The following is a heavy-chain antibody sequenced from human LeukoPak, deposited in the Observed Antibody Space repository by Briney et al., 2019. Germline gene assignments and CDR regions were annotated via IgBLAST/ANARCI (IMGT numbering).Heavy chain of an antibody. Sequence: NPSETLSLTCSVSGGSISSTGYYWGWIRQPPGKGLEWIGYIYYSGSTNYNPSLKSRVTISVDTSKNQFSLKLSSVTAADTAVYYCARDLGPEWGQGTLVTVSS. CDR2: IYYSGST. J-gene: IGHJ4*02. CDR1: GGSISSTGYY. CDR3: ARDLGPE. V-gene: IGHV4-61*08. D-gene: IGHD7-27*01.